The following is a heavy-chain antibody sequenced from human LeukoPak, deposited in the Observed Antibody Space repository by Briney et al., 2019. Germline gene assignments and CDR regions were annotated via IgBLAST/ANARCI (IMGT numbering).Heavy chain of an antibody. CDR3: ATHIAAAGRDY. J-gene: IGHJ4*02. V-gene: IGHV4-59*01. D-gene: IGHD6-13*01. CDR1: GGSISSYY. CDR2: IYYSGST. Sequence: PSETLSLTCTVSGGSISSYYWSWIRQPPGKGLEWIGYIYYSGSTNYNPSLKSRVTISVDTSKNRFSLKLSSVTAADTAVYYCATHIAAAGRDYWGQGTLVTVPS.